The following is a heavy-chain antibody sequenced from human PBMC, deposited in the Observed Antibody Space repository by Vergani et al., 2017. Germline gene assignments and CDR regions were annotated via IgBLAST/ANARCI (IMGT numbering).Heavy chain of an antibody. V-gene: IGHV3-11*06. Sequence: QVQLVESGGGLVKPGGSLRLSCAASGFTFSDYYMSWIRQAPGKGLEWVSYISSSSSYTNYADSVKGRFTISRDNAKNSLYLQMNSLRAEDTAVYYCAREAGYSSSWRRYGFDYWSQGTLVTVSS. CDR3: AREAGYSSSWRRYGFDY. D-gene: IGHD6-13*01. J-gene: IGHJ4*02. CDR2: ISSSSSYT. CDR1: GFTFSDYY.